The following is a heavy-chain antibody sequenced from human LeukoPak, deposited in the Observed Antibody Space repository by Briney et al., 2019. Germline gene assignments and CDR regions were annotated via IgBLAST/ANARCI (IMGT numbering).Heavy chain of an antibody. D-gene: IGHD6-19*01. CDR1: GGSISSSSYY. CDR2: IYYSGST. CDR3: ARRGSGWYFDY. Sequence: SETLSLTCTVSGGSISSSSYYWGWIRQPPGKGLEWIGSIYYSGSTYSKPSLKSRVTISVDTSKNQFSLKLSSVTAADTAVYYCARRGSGWYFDYWGQGTLVTVSS. V-gene: IGHV4-39*01. J-gene: IGHJ4*02.